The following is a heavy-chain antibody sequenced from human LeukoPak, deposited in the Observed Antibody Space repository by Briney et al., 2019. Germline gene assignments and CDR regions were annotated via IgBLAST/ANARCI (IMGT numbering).Heavy chain of an antibody. CDR2: SGGYSHST. J-gene: IGHJ3*02. CDR3: AKEGRGYDSSGFFYYSHALDI. V-gene: IGHV3-23*01. Sequence: GRSLRLSCAASGFTFSSYALSWVRQPPGKGREWISISGGYSHSTHYADSVTGRFTISRDTSKNTLFLQMNSLRADDTAVYYCAKEGRGYDSSGFFYYSHALDIWGQGTMVTVSS. D-gene: IGHD3-22*01. CDR1: GFTFSSYA.